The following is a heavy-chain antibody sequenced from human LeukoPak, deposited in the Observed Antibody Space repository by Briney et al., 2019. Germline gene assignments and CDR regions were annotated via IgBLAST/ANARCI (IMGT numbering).Heavy chain of an antibody. Sequence: GGSLRLSCAASGFTFSSYSMNWVRQAPGKGLEWVSSISSSSSYIYYADSVKGRFTISRDNSKNTLYLQMNSLRAEDTAVYYCAKSYDILTGYYNAWTFDYWGQGTLVTVSS. V-gene: IGHV3-21*04. J-gene: IGHJ4*02. CDR1: GFTFSSYS. D-gene: IGHD3-9*01. CDR2: ISSSSSYI. CDR3: AKSYDILTGYYNAWTFDY.